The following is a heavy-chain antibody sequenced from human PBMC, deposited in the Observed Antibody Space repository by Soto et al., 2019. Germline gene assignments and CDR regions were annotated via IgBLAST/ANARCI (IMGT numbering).Heavy chain of an antibody. CDR1: GCTSGDSGW. V-gene: IGHV4-28*01. CDR3: ARREIQGLIDY. CDR2: IYYSGTT. Sequence: TSEPHRLTKAVAGCTSGDSGWRGWIRQPPGKGLEWIGYIYYSGTTYYNPSLKSRVTMSVDTSKNQFSLKLTSVTAVDTAVYYCARREIQGLIDYWGQGTLVTGSS. D-gene: IGHD1-26*01. J-gene: IGHJ4*02.